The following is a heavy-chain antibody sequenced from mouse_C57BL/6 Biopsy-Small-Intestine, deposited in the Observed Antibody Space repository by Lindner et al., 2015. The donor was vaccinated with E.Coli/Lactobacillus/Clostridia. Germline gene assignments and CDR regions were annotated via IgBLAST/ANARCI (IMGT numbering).Heavy chain of an antibody. CDR2: INPYNGDT. D-gene: IGHD1-1*01. V-gene: IGHV1-20*01. Sequence: QLQESGPELVKPGDSVKISCKASGYSFTGYFMNWVMQSHGKSLEWIGRINPYNGDTFYNQKFKGKATLTVDKSSSTAHMELRSLTSEDSAVYYCARWRDYYYFDYWGQGTTLTVSS. CDR3: ARWRDYYYFDY. J-gene: IGHJ2*01. CDR1: GYSFTGYF.